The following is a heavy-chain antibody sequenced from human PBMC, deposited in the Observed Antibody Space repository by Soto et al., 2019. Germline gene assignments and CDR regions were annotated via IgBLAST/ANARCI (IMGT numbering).Heavy chain of an antibody. V-gene: IGHV4-4*02. CDR2: IYHSGST. D-gene: IGHD3-16*01. CDR3: ASSGGGEDY. J-gene: IGHJ4*02. Sequence: QVQLQESGPGLVKPSGTLSLSCAVSGGSISSSHWWTWVRQPPGKVLEWIGEIYHSGSTNYNPSLKSRVTISVNTSRTQFSLSLRYVTAADTAVYYCASSGGGEDYWGKGILVTVSS. CDR1: GGSISSSHW.